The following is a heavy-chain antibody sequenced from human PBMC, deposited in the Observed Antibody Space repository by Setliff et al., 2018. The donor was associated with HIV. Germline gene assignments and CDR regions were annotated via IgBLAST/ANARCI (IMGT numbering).Heavy chain of an antibody. Sequence: PSETLSLTCDVSGSYISNSYYWGWVRQPPGKGLEWIGSIYHSGATYYNPSLKSRVTISVATSKIQFSLKLRSVTAADTAVYYCARAAAGNTGPFDLWGQGSPVTVSS. CDR2: IYHSGAT. J-gene: IGHJ4*02. D-gene: IGHD4-17*01. CDR3: ARAAAGNTGPFDL. CDR1: GSYISNSYY. V-gene: IGHV4-38-2*01.